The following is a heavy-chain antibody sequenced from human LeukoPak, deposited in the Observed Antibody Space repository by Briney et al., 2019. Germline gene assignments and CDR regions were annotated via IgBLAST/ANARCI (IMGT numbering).Heavy chain of an antibody. CDR3: AKMGSSGYYFQTFDY. J-gene: IGHJ4*02. V-gene: IGHV3-66*01. Sequence: GGSLRLSCAASGFTVSSNYMSWVRQAPGKGLEWVSVIYSGGSTYYADSVKGRFTISRDNSKNTLYLQMNSLRAEDTAVYYCAKMGSSGYYFQTFDYWGQGTLVTVSS. CDR2: IYSGGST. D-gene: IGHD3-22*01. CDR1: GFTVSSNY.